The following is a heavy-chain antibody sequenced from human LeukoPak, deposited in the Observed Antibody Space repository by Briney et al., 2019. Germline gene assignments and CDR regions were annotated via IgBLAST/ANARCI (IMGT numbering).Heavy chain of an antibody. J-gene: IGHJ4*02. Sequence: GGSLRLSCAASGFTISSYEMNWVRQAPGKGLEWVSSISSDINFIYYEDSVRGRFTISRDNAKNSLYLQMDSLRAEDTAVYFCARLRGTQLRYFDVDSWGQGTLVTVSS. V-gene: IGHV3-21*01. CDR3: ARLRGTQLRYFDVDS. CDR1: GFTISSYE. CDR2: ISSDINFI. D-gene: IGHD3-9*01.